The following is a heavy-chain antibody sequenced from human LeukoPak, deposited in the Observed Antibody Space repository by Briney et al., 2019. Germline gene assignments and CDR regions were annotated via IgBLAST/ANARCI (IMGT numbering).Heavy chain of an antibody. CDR2: MNPNSGNT. CDR3: ARGGEGPGIAVAGHYYYYYYGMDV. Sequence: ASVKVSCKASGYTFTSYDINWVQQATGQGLEWMGWMNPNSGNTGYAQKFQGRVTMTRNTSISTAYMELSSLRSEDTAVYYCARGGEGPGIAVAGHYYYYYYGMDVWGQGTTVTVSS. D-gene: IGHD6-19*01. V-gene: IGHV1-8*01. CDR1: GYTFTSYD. J-gene: IGHJ6*02.